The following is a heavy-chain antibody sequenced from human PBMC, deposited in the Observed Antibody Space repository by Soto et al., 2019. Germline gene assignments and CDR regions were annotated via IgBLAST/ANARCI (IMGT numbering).Heavy chain of an antibody. J-gene: IGHJ4*02. V-gene: IGHV4-31*03. CDR2: IYYTGNT. CDR1: GGSISSGGTGSY. D-gene: IGHD1-1*01. CDR3: ASGHDAYKVRY. Sequence: QVQLQESGPGLVKPSQTLSLPCTVSGGSISSGGTGSYWTWIRQLPGKGLEWIGYIYYTGNTYYNPSLKSRPTISIDTSENQFSLKLTSVTAADTAVYFWASGHDAYKVRYWGQGTLVTVSS.